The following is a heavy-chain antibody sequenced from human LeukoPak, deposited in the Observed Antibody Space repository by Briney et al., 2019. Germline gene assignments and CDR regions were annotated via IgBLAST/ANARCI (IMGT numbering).Heavy chain of an antibody. Sequence: ASVKVSCKASGYTFTSYYMHWVRQAPGQGLEWMGIINPSGGSTSYAQKFQGRVTMTRDMSTSIVYMELSSLRSEDTAVYYCARGLPAATFDYWGQGTLVTVSS. CDR3: ARGLPAATFDY. D-gene: IGHD2-2*01. CDR1: GYTFTSYY. V-gene: IGHV1-46*01. J-gene: IGHJ4*02. CDR2: INPSGGST.